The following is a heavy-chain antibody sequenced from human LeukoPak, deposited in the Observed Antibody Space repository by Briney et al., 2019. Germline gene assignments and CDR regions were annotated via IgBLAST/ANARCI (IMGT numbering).Heavy chain of an antibody. CDR1: GGTFSRYT. J-gene: IGHJ4*02. D-gene: IGHD3-22*01. CDR2: IIPMFGRA. Sequence: SVKVSCKASGGTFSRYTISWVRQAPGQGLEWMGGIIPMFGRANYAQKFQGRLTITADESSTTAYMELSGLRSEDTAVYYCATDASIYDSRGYYYLWWGQGTLVTVSP. V-gene: IGHV1-69*01. CDR3: ATDASIYDSRGYYYLW.